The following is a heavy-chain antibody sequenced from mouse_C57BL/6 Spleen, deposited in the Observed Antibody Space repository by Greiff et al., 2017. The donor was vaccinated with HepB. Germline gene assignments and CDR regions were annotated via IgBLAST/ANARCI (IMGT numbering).Heavy chain of an antibody. CDR2: INYDGSST. J-gene: IGHJ2*01. CDR3: ARDQGYYGY. Sequence: EVQLQESEGGLVQPGSSMKLSCTASGFTFSDYYMAWVRQVPEKGLEWVANINYDGSSTYYLDSLKSRFIISRDNAKNILYLQMSSLKSEDTATYYCARDQGYYGYWGQGTTLTVSS. D-gene: IGHD1-1*01. V-gene: IGHV5-16*01. CDR1: GFTFSDYY.